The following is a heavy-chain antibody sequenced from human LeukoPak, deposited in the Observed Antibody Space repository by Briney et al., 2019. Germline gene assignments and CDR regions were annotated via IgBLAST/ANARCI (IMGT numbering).Heavy chain of an antibody. V-gene: IGHV3-23*01. J-gene: IGHJ4*02. CDR1: GFTFSSYA. Sequence: PGGSLRLSCAASGFTFSSYALSWVRQAPGKGLEWVSSISVNDYNTYYADSVKGRFSISRDNSRNTVYLQMNSLRAEDTAVYYCANPKVGVDSIDYWGQGTLVTVSS. CDR2: ISVNDYNT. CDR3: ANPKVGVDSIDY. D-gene: IGHD1-26*01.